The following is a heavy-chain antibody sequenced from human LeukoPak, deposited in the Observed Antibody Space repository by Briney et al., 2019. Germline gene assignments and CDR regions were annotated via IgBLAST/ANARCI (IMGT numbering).Heavy chain of an antibody. Sequence: PSETLSLTCTVSGGSISSSSYYWGWIRQPPGKGLEWIGSIYYSGCTYYNPSLKSRVTISVDTSKNQFSLKLSSVTAADTAVYYCASQIVVPAALMGAFDIWGQGTMVTVSS. CDR2: IYYSGCT. CDR3: ASQIVVPAALMGAFDI. V-gene: IGHV4-39*01. D-gene: IGHD2-2*01. J-gene: IGHJ3*02. CDR1: GGSISSSSYY.